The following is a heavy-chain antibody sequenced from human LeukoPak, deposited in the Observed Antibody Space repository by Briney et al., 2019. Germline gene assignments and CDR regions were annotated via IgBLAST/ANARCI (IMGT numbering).Heavy chain of an antibody. CDR1: GFTFNNAW. D-gene: IGHD5-12*01. CDR3: ANLGYSD. J-gene: IGHJ4*02. CDR2: IKDDGSDR. Sequence: GGSLRLSCAASGFTFNNAWMSWVRQAPGKGLEWVATIKDDGSDRYYVDSVKGRFTIFRDNAKKSLYLQMNSLRVEDTAVYYCANLGYSDGGQGTLVTVSS. V-gene: IGHV3-7*01.